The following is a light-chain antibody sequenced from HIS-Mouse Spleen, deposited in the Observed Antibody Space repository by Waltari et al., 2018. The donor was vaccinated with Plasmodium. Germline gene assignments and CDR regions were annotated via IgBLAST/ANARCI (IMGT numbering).Light chain of an antibody. V-gene: IGKV3-15*01. CDR3: QQYNNWPPYT. CDR2: GAS. CDR1: QSVSSN. Sequence: EIVMTQSPATLSVSPGERATLSCRASQSVSSNLAWYQQKPGQATRLLIYGASTRATGIPARFSGSESGTEFTLTISSMQSEDFAVYYCQQYNNWPPYTVGQGTKLEI. J-gene: IGKJ2*01.